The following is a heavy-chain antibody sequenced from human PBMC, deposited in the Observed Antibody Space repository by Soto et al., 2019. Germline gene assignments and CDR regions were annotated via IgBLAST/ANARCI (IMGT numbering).Heavy chain of an antibody. D-gene: IGHD2-2*01. CDR2: INAGNGNT. Sequence: ASVKVSCKASGYTFTSYAMHWVRQAPGQRLEWMGWINAGNGNTKYSQKFQRRVTITRDTSASTAYMELSSLRSEDTAVYYCARVRVRGYCSSTSCGVPYDFDYWGQGTLVTVSS. J-gene: IGHJ4*02. CDR3: ARVRVRGYCSSTSCGVPYDFDY. CDR1: GYTFTSYA. V-gene: IGHV1-3*01.